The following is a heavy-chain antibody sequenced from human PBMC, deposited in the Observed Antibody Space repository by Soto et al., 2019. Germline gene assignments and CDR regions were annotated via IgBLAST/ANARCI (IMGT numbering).Heavy chain of an antibody. V-gene: IGHV3-30*18. CDR3: VKDGSSGWHYFYDMDV. CDR2: ISNDGSNK. J-gene: IGHJ6*02. CDR1: GFTFSSYG. Sequence: GGSLRLSCAASGFTFSSYGMHWVRQAPGKGLEWVAVISNDGSNKYYADAVKGRFTISRDNSKNTLYLQMSSLRAEDTAVYYCVKDGSSGWHYFYDMDVWGQGTTVTVSS. D-gene: IGHD6-19*01.